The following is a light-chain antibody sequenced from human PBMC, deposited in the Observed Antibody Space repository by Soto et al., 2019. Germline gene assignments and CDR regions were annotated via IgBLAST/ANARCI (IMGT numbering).Light chain of an antibody. CDR3: SSYTSSSTYV. CDR2: DVS. V-gene: IGLV2-14*01. Sequence: QSVLTQPASVSGSPGQSITICCTGTSSDVGGYNYVSWCQQHPGKAPKLMIYDVSNRPSGVSNRFSGSKSGNTASLTISGLQAEDEADYYCSSYTSSSTYVFGTGTKVTVL. J-gene: IGLJ1*01. CDR1: SSDVGGYNY.